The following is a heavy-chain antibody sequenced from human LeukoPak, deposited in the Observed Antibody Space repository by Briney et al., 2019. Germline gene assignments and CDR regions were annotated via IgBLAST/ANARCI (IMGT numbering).Heavy chain of an antibody. Sequence: GGSLRLSCAASGFTFSSYSMNWVRQAAGEGLEWVSYISSSSSTKYYADSVKGRFTISRDNAKNSLYLQMNSLRAEDTAVYYCARDLVATVTPKYFDYWGQGTLVTVSS. J-gene: IGHJ4*02. CDR3: ARDLVATVTPKYFDY. D-gene: IGHD4-17*01. V-gene: IGHV3-48*04. CDR1: GFTFSSYS. CDR2: ISSSSSTK.